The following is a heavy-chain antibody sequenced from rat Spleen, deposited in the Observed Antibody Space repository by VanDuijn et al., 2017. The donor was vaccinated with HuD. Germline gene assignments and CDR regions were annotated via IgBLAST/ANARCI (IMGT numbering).Heavy chain of an antibody. V-gene: IGHV5-31*01. J-gene: IGHJ2*01. CDR3: ATDYPGITPFDY. D-gene: IGHD1-4*01. CDR2: ISYDGGNT. Sequence: EVQLVESGGGLVQPGRSLKLSCVASGFTFNNYWMSWIRQAPGKGLEWVASISYDGGNTYYRDSVKGRFTISRDNAKRSLYLLIYSLRSEDTATYYCATDYPGITPFDYWGQGVMVTVSS. CDR1: GFTFNNYW.